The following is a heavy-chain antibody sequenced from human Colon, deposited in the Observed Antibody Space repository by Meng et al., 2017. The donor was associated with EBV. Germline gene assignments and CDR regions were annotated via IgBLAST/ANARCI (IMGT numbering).Heavy chain of an antibody. CDR2: IHYSGST. J-gene: IGHJ5*02. D-gene: IGHD3-22*01. Sequence: QVQLQESGPGLVKPSQTLSPTCPVPGRSIRSGTYYWGWIRQLPGKGLEWIAYIHYSGSTYYSPSLKSRVTISVDTSKNQLSLKLSSMTAADTAVYYCARYVFDSSSLYSNWFDPWGQGPLGTVAS. V-gene: IGHV4-31*03. CDR3: ARYVFDSSSLYSNWFDP. CDR1: GRSIRSGTYY.